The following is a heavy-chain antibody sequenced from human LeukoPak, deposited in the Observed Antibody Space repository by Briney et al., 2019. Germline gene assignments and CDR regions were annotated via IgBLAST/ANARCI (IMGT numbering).Heavy chain of an antibody. J-gene: IGHJ4*02. D-gene: IGHD6-19*01. Sequence: SETLSLTCTVSGVSSSSYYWSWIRQPPGKGLEWIGYMFYSGSTSYNPSLKSRVTISVDTSNNHFSLKLSSVTAADTAVYYCATLAVVQGIDYWGRGTLVTVSS. CDR3: ATLAVVQGIDY. CDR2: MFYSGST. V-gene: IGHV4-59*01. CDR1: GVSSSSYY.